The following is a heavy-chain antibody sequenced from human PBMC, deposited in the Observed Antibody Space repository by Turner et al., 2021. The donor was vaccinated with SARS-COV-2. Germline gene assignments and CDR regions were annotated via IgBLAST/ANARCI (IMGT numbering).Heavy chain of an antibody. J-gene: IGHJ6*02. D-gene: IGHD1-26*01. V-gene: IGHV4-39*01. CDR1: GGSISSSSYH. CDR2: IYYSGST. CDR3: AGEVVVLTTTHYGMDV. Sequence: QPQFQASGPGLVKPSETRSLTCTVSGGSISSSSYHWGWIRQPPGKGLEWIGNIYYSGSTYYNPSLKGRVTISVDTSKNQFSLKLSSVTAAYTAVYYCAGEVVVLTTTHYGMDVWGQGTTVTVSS.